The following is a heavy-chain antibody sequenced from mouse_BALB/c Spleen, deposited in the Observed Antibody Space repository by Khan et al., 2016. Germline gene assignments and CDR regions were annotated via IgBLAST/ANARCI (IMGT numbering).Heavy chain of an antibody. CDR3: ARVSTMITTMDY. CDR1: GFTFSSYA. J-gene: IGHJ4*01. V-gene: IGHV5-9-3*01. D-gene: IGHD2-4*01. CDR2: ISSGGSYT. Sequence: VQLVESGGGLVKPGGSLKLSCAASGFTFSSYAMSWVRQTPEKRLEWVATISSGGSYTYYPDSVKGRFTISRDNAKNTLYLQMSSLRSEDTAMYYCARVSTMITTMDYWGQGTSVTVSS.